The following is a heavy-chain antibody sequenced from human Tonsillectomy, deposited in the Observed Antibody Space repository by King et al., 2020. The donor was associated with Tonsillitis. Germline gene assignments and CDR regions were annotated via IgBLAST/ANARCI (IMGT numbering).Heavy chain of an antibody. CDR3: AKDFEYGDLRGSAFDI. CDR2: ISWNSGSI. J-gene: IGHJ3*02. D-gene: IGHD4/OR15-4a*01. Sequence: VQLVESGGGLVQPGRSLRLSCAASGFTFDDYAMHWVRQAPGKGLEWVSGISWNSGSIDYADSVKGRFTISRDNAKNSLYLQMSSLRAEDTAFYYCAKDFEYGDLRGSAFDIWGLGTMVTVSS. CDR1: GFTFDDYA. V-gene: IGHV3-9*01.